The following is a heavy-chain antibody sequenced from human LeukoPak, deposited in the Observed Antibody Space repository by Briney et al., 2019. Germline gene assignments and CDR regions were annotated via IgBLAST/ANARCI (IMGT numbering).Heavy chain of an antibody. Sequence: SETLSLTCTVSGGSISSYYWSWIRQPPGKGLEWIGYIYYSGSTNYNPSLKSRVTISVDTSKSQFSLKLSSVTAADTAVYYCARGAYSSSSYYYYGMDVWGQGTTVTVSS. CDR1: GGSISSYY. CDR2: IYYSGST. V-gene: IGHV4-59*01. D-gene: IGHD6-6*01. CDR3: ARGAYSSSSYYYYGMDV. J-gene: IGHJ6*02.